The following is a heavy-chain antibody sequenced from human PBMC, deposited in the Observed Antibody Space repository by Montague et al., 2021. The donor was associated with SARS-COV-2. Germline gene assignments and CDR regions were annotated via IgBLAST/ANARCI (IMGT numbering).Heavy chain of an antibody. CDR3: ATDRAGHYYFDN. J-gene: IGHJ4*02. CDR1: GDSDSSNSAT. D-gene: IGHD3-10*01. Sequence: CAISGDSDSSNSATWNWVRQSPSRGLEWLGRAYYRSKWYNDYAXXXRGRVTINPDTSTNHFSLTLSSVAADDTAIYYCATDRAGHYYFDNWGQGTPVIVSS. CDR2: AYYRSKWYN. V-gene: IGHV6-1*01.